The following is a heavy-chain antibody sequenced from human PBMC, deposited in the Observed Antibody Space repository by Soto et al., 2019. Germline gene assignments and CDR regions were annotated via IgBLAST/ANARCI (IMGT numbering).Heavy chain of an antibody. CDR3: AREGTGTTFYYMDV. CDR2: ISSSSSTI. J-gene: IGHJ6*03. CDR1: GFTFSSYS. D-gene: IGHD1-7*01. V-gene: IGHV3-48*01. Sequence: GSLRLSCAASGFTFSSYSMNWVRQAPGKGLEWVSYISSSSSTIYYADSVKGRFTISRDNAKNSLYLQMNSLRAEDTAVYYCAREGTGTTFYYMDVWGKGTTVTVSS.